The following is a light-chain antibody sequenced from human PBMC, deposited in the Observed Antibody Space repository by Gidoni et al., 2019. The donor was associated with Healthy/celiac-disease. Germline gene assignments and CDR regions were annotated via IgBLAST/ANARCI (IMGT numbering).Light chain of an antibody. V-gene: IGKV1-33*01. CDR3: QQYDNLPWT. CDR1: QDISNY. CDR2: DAS. J-gene: IGKJ1*01. Sequence: IQMTQSPSSLSASVGDRVTITCQASQDISNYLNWYQQKPGKAPKLLIYDASNWETGVPSRFSGSGSGTDFTFTISSLQPEDIATYYCQQYDNLPWTFGQGTKVEIK.